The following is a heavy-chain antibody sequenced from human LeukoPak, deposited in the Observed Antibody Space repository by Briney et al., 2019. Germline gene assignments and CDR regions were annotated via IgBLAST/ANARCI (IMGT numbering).Heavy chain of an antibody. CDR1: GGSISSGGYS. D-gene: IGHD4-17*01. CDR3: ARGSNYGDYDY. CDR2: IYHSGST. J-gene: IGHJ4*02. V-gene: IGHV4-30-2*01. Sequence: SQTLSLTCAVSGGSISSGGYSWSWIRQPPGKGLEWIGYIYHSGSTYYNPSLKSRLTISVDRSKNQFSLKLSSVTAADTAVYYCARGSNYGDYDYWGQGTLVTVSS.